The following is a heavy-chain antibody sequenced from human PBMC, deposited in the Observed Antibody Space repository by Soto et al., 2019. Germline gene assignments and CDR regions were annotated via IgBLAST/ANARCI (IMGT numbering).Heavy chain of an antibody. CDR2: IIPILGIA. CDR1: GGTFSSYT. CDR3: ARDWVHHCGMDV. D-gene: IGHD3-10*01. Sequence: QVQLVQSGAEVKKPGSSVKVSCKASGGTFSSYTISWVRQAPGQGLEWMGRIIPILGIANYAQKFQGRVTITADKSTSTAYMELNSLRSEATAEYYCARDWVHHCGMDVWGQGTTVTVSS. V-gene: IGHV1-69*08. J-gene: IGHJ6*02.